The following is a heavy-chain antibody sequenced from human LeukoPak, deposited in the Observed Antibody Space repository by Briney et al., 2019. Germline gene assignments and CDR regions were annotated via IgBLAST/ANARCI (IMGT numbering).Heavy chain of an antibody. CDR1: GFTFSSYW. CDR3: ASAPPWEKDAFDI. J-gene: IGHJ3*02. CDR2: IKQDGSKE. V-gene: IGHV3-7*01. D-gene: IGHD1-26*01. Sequence: PGGSLRLSCAASGFTFSSYWMSWVRQAPGKGLEWVANIKQDGSKEYYVDSVKGRFTISRDNAENSLYLQMNSLRAEDTAVYYCASAPPWEKDAFDIWAQGTMVTVSS.